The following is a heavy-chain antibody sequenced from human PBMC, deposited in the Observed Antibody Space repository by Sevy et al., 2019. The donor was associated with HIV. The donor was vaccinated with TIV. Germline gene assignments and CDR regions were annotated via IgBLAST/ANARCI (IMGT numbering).Heavy chain of an antibody. CDR3: AKDPRSVDTATLFDY. J-gene: IGHJ4*02. D-gene: IGHD5-18*01. Sequence: GGSLRLSCAASGFTFSSYAMSWVRQAPGKGLEWVSAISGSGGSTYYADSVKGRFTISRDNSKNTLYLQMNSLRAEDTAVYYCAKDPRSVDTATLFDYWGQGTLVTVSS. CDR2: ISGSGGST. CDR1: GFTFSSYA. V-gene: IGHV3-23*01.